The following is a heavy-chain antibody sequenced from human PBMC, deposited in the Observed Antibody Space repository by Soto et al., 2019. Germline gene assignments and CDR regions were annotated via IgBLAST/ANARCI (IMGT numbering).Heavy chain of an antibody. CDR2: ISSSSSYI. J-gene: IGHJ1*01. V-gene: IGHV3-21*01. CDR3: VWGYSGSYYVPPEYFQH. CDR1: GFTFSSYS. Sequence: GGSLRLSCAASGFTFSSYSMNWVCQAPGKGLEWVSSISSSSSYIYYADSVKGRFTISRDNAKNSLYLQMNSLRAEDTAVYYCVWGYSGSYYVPPEYFQHWGQGTLVTVSS. D-gene: IGHD1-26*01.